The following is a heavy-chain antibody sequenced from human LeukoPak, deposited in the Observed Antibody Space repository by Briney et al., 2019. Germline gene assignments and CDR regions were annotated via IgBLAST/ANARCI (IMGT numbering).Heavy chain of an antibody. D-gene: IGHD5/OR15-5a*01. J-gene: IGHJ4*02. V-gene: IGHV3-30-3*01. CDR1: GITFSSYA. Sequence: GSLRLSCAASGITFSSYAMHWVRQAPGKGLEWAAVISYDGSNKYYADSVKGRFTISRDNSKNTLYLQMNSLRAEDTAVYYCARVYLSVRSWGQGTLVTVSS. CDR3: ARVYLSVRS. CDR2: ISYDGSNK.